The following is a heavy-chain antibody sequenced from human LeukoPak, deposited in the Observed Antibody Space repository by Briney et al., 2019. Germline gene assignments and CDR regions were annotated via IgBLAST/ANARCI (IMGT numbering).Heavy chain of an antibody. V-gene: IGHV4-39*07. CDR3: ARGYYYDSSGYDLYYFDY. CDR2: IYYSGST. CDR1: GGSISSSSYY. Sequence: SETLSLTCTVSGGSISSSSYYWGWIRQPPGKGLEWIGSIYYSGSTYYNPSLKSRVTISVDTSKNQFSLKLSSVTAADTAVYYCARGYYYDSSGYDLYYFDYWGQGTLVTVSS. J-gene: IGHJ4*02. D-gene: IGHD3-22*01.